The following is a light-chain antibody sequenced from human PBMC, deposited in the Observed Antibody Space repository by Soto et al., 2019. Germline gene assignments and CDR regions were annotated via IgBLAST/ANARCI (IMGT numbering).Light chain of an antibody. V-gene: IGLV2-14*01. CDR1: TNDIGGYNY. Sequence: QSVLTQPASVSGSPGQSITISCSGTTNDIGGYNYVSWYQHHPGKVPKVIIYEVRNRPSGVSNRFSGSKSGNTASLTISGLQAEDEADYYCCSYTISATLVFAGGTKLTVL. CDR3: CSYTISATLV. CDR2: EVR. J-gene: IGLJ3*02.